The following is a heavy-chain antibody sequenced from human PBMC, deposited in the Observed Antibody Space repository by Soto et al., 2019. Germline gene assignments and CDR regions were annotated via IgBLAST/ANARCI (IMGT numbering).Heavy chain of an antibody. Sequence: ASVKVSCKESGYTFTSYYMHWVRQAPGQGLEWMGIINPSGGSTSYAQKFQGRVTMTRDTSTSTVYMELSSLRSEDTAVYYCASHYGDYLPEFDYWGQGTLVTVSS. D-gene: IGHD4-17*01. V-gene: IGHV1-46*03. CDR3: ASHYGDYLPEFDY. CDR2: INPSGGST. CDR1: GYTFTSYY. J-gene: IGHJ4*02.